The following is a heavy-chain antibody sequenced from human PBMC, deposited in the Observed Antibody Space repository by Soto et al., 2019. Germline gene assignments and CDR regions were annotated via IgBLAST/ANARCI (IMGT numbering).Heavy chain of an antibody. CDR3: ARMESSLLQAPV. V-gene: IGHV2-70*11. CDR2: IDWDDDK. Sequence: TQAQAMSGDLGGCCISTRGMCVSWIRQPPGKALEWLARIDWDDDKYYRTPLKTMLTISKNTSQNQVVLTMTNMDPVDTATYYCARMESSLLQAPVWGQGTTVTVS. CDR1: GCCISTRGMC. D-gene: IGHD6-19*01. J-gene: IGHJ6*02.